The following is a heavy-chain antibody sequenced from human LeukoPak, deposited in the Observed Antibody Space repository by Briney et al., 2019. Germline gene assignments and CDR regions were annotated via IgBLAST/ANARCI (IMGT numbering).Heavy chain of an antibody. V-gene: IGHV1-46*01. CDR2: INPSDGTT. CDR1: GYTFTKSDY. Sequence: ASVKVSCKASGYTFTKSDYMHWVRQAPGQGLEWMGIINPSDGTTFYAQKFQGRVTMTRDTSTNTVYMELRSLRSDDTAVYYCATGGSGSPPGFDYWGQGTLVTVSS. D-gene: IGHD1-26*01. J-gene: IGHJ4*02. CDR3: ATGGSGSPPGFDY.